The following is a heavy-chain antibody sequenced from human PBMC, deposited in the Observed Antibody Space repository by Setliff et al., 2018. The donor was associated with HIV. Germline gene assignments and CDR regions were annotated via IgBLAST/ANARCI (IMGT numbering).Heavy chain of an antibody. J-gene: IGHJ6*02. CDR2: ISGSGGST. CDR3: AKDSSGWYAYYYYYGMDV. Sequence: GGSLRLSCAASGFTFSSNAMSWVRQAPGKGLEWVSAISGSGGSTYYADSVKGRFTISRDNSKNTLYLQMNSLRAEDTAVYYCAKDSSGWYAYYYYYGMDVWGQGTTVTVSS. V-gene: IGHV3-23*01. CDR1: GFTFSSNA. D-gene: IGHD6-19*01.